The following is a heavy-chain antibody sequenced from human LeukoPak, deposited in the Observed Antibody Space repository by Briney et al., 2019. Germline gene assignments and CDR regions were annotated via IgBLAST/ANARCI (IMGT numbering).Heavy chain of an antibody. Sequence: PSETLSLTCTVSGGSISSGSYYWSWIRQPAGKGLEWIGRIYTSGSTNYNPSLKSRVTISVDTSKNQFSLKLSSVTAADTAVYYCARDRPPSSYYDFWSGYYHDAFDIWGQGTMVTVSS. CDR2: IYTSGST. CDR1: GGSISSGSYY. V-gene: IGHV4-61*02. D-gene: IGHD3-3*01. J-gene: IGHJ3*02. CDR3: ARDRPPSSYYDFWSGYYHDAFDI.